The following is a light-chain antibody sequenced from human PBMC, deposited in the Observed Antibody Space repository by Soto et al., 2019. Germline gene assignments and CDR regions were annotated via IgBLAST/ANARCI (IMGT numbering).Light chain of an antibody. Sequence: EIVLMQSPGTLSLSPGERATLSCRASQSVSNNYVAWYQQKPGQAPRLLIAGASSRATGIPDRFSGSGSGTDVTLTISRLEPEDFAVYDCQQYGTSPPLTFGGGTKVEIK. CDR3: QQYGTSPPLT. CDR2: GAS. J-gene: IGKJ4*01. CDR1: QSVSNNY. V-gene: IGKV3-20*01.